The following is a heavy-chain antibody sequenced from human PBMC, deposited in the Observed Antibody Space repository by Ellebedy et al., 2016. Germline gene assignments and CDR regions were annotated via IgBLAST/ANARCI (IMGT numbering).Heavy chain of an antibody. J-gene: IGHJ4*02. Sequence: SETLSLXXTVSGGSISSYYWSWIRQPPGKGLEWIGEINHSGSTNYNPSLKSRVTISVDTSKNQFSLKLSSVTAADTAVYYCARGRTSSWVVPAANFDCWGQGTLVTVSS. CDR3: ARGRTSSWVVPAANFDC. V-gene: IGHV4-34*01. CDR1: GGSISSYY. CDR2: INHSGST. D-gene: IGHD2-2*01.